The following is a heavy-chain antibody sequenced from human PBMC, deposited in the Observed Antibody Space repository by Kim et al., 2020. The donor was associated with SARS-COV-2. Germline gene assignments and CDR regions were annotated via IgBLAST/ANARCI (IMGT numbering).Heavy chain of an antibody. V-gene: IGHV3-9*01. J-gene: IGHJ3*02. CDR3: AKDIYEEGLNRGDAFDI. CDR1: GFTFDDYA. CDR2: ISWNSGSI. D-gene: IGHD3-16*01. Sequence: GGSLRLSCAASGFTFDDYAMHWVRQAPGKGLEWVSGISWNSGSIGYADSVKGRFTISRDNAKNSLYLQMNSLRAEDTALYYCAKDIYEEGLNRGDAFDIWGQGTMVTVSS.